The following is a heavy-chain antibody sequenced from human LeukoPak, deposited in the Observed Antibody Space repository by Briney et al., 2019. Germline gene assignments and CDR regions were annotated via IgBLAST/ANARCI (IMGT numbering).Heavy chain of an antibody. CDR2: IYYSGST. CDR1: GGSISSYY. Sequence: SETLSLTCTVSGGSISSYYWSWIRQPPGKGLEWIGYIYYSGSTNYNPPLKSRVTISVDTSKNQFSLKLSSVTAADTAVYYCGGTMVRGVIDYWYFDLWGRGTLVTVSS. V-gene: IGHV4-59*01. CDR3: GGTMVRGVIDYWYFDL. D-gene: IGHD3-10*01. J-gene: IGHJ2*01.